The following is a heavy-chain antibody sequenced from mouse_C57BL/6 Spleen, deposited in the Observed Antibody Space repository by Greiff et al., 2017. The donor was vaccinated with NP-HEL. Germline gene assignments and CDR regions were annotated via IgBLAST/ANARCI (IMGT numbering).Heavy chain of an antibody. CDR3: ARHFFDAMDY. CDR2: ISNGGGST. Sequence: EVKVEESGGGLVQPGGSLKLSCAASGFTFSDYYMYWVRQTPEKRLEWVAYISNGGGSTYYPDTVKGRFTISRDNAKNTLYLQMSRLKSEDTAMYYCARHFFDAMDYWGQGTSVTVSS. V-gene: IGHV5-12*01. CDR1: GFTFSDYY. J-gene: IGHJ4*01.